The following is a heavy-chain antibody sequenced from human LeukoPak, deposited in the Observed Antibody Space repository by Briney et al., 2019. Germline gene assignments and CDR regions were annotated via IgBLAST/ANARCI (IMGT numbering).Heavy chain of an antibody. Sequence: ASVKVSCKASGYTFTSYYMHWVRQAPGQGLEWMGIINPSGGSTSYAQKFQGRVTMTRDTSTSTVYMELSSLRSEDTAVYYCAREARKPYDSSGYPDAFDIWGQGTMVTVSS. CDR1: GYTFTSYY. D-gene: IGHD3-22*01. J-gene: IGHJ3*02. CDR2: INPSGGST. V-gene: IGHV1-46*01. CDR3: AREARKPYDSSGYPDAFDI.